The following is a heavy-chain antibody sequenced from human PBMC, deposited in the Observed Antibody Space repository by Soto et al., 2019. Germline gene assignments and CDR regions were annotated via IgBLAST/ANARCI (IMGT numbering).Heavy chain of an antibody. CDR3: ARGNEIAVAGTSFDF. D-gene: IGHD6-19*01. V-gene: IGHV1-2*04. J-gene: IGHJ4*02. CDR1: GYTFTDYY. CDR2: INLNSGGT. Sequence: QVQLVQSGAEVKKPGASVKVSCKASGYTFTDYYIHWVRQAPGQGLEWMGWINLNSGGTNYAQKFRDWVTLTMYTSISTAYMELSRLSSAETAVYYCARGNEIAVAGTSFDFWGQGTLVAVSS.